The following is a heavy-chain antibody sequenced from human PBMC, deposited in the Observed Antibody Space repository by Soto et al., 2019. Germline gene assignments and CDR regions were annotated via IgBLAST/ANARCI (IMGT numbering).Heavy chain of an antibody. CDR1: GYTFTNYY. Sequence: ASVKVSCKASGYTFTNYYIHWVRQAPGRGLEWMGVINPTGGRASYAPKFQGRVTLTRDTSTSTAYMELSSLRSDDTAVYFCSRLTTMVREINDDPFDFWGQGTLVTVSS. V-gene: IGHV1-46*03. CDR3: SRLTTMVREINDDPFDF. D-gene: IGHD3-10*01. CDR2: INPTGGRA. J-gene: IGHJ4*03.